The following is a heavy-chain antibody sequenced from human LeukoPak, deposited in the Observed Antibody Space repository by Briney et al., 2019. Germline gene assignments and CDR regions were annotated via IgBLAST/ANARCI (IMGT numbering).Heavy chain of an antibody. Sequence: GGSLRLSCAASGFTLSDYYMSWIRQAPGKGLEWVSYISSSGTIIYYADSVKVRFTISRDNAKNSLDLQMNSMRAGDTAVYYCAREILYYYYYYYMDVWGKGTTVTVSS. CDR2: ISSSGTII. J-gene: IGHJ6*03. CDR1: GFTLSDYY. V-gene: IGHV3-11*04. D-gene: IGHD2-8*01. CDR3: AREILYYYYYYYMDV.